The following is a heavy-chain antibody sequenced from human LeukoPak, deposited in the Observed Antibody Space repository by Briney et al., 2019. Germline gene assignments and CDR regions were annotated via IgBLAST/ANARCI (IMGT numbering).Heavy chain of an antibody. CDR1: GGSISSYY. CDR2: IYYSGST. Sequence: PSETLSLTCTVSGGSISSYYWSWIRQPPGKGLEWIGYIYYSGSTNYNPSLKSRVTISVDTSKNQFSLKLSSVTAADTAVYYCARRFRISSSSSDAFDIWGQGTMVTVSS. D-gene: IGHD6-13*01. V-gene: IGHV4-59*01. CDR3: ARRFRISSSSSDAFDI. J-gene: IGHJ3*02.